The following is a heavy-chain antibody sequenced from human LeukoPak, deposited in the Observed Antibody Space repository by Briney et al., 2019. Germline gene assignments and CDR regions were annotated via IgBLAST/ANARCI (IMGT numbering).Heavy chain of an antibody. V-gene: IGHV4-34*01. D-gene: IGHD3-22*01. Sequence: SETLSLTCAVYGGSFSGYYWSWIRQPPGKGLEWIGEINHSGSTNYNQSLKSRVTISVDTSKNQFSLKLSSVTAADTAVYYCARKSNYYDSSGYYYVNWFDPWGQGTLVTVSS. CDR3: ARKSNYYDSSGYYYVNWFDP. CDR2: INHSGST. J-gene: IGHJ5*02. CDR1: GGSFSGYY.